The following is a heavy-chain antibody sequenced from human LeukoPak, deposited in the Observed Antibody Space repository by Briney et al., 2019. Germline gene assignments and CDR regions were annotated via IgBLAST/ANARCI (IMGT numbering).Heavy chain of an antibody. CDR3: AKDDSNFWSGHPDY. V-gene: IGHV3-7*05. CDR1: GFTFSNYW. D-gene: IGHD3-3*01. CDR2: IKQDGREK. Sequence: SGGPVTLTCAASGFTFSNYWMCGVGQAQGKGWEGVANIKQDGREKNYVDSVKGRFTISRDNANHSLYLQMNSLRAEDTATYYCAKDDSNFWSGHPDYWGEGTLVTVSS. J-gene: IGHJ4*02.